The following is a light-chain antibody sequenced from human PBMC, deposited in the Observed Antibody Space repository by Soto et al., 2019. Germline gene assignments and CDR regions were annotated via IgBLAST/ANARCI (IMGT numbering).Light chain of an antibody. Sequence: SYELTQPPSASVAPGQTARITCGGNNTGSKSVHWYQQKPGQATVLVVYDDSDRPSGIPERFSGSNSGNTATLTISRVEAGYEADYYCQLWDNSSDHLVFGGGTKLTVL. CDR3: QLWDNSSDHLV. CDR2: DDS. CDR1: NTGSKS. V-gene: IGLV3-21*02. J-gene: IGLJ2*01.